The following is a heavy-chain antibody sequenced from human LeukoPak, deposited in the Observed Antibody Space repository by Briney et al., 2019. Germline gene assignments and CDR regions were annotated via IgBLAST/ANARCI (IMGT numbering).Heavy chain of an antibody. V-gene: IGHV3-21*01. D-gene: IGHD3-22*01. CDR2: ISSSSSYI. CDR1: GFTFSSYS. Sequence: GGSLRLSCAASGFTFSSYSMNWVRQAPGKGLEWVSSISSSSSYIYYADSVKGRFTISRDNAKNSLYLQMNSLRAEDTAVYHCARLEEYYYDSSGYFKGDYDIWGQGTMVTVSS. J-gene: IGHJ3*02. CDR3: ARLEEYYYDSSGYFKGDYDI.